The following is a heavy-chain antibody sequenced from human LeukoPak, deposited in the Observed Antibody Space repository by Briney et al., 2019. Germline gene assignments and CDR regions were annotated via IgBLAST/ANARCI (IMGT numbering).Heavy chain of an antibody. V-gene: IGHV1-2*02. Sequence: GASVKVSCKASGYTFTGYYMHWVRQAPGQGLEWMGWINPNSGGTKFAQKFQGRVTMTRDTSISTAYIELSRLRSDDTAVYYCAREGSGYDPFYYFDYWGQGTLVTVSS. J-gene: IGHJ4*02. D-gene: IGHD5-12*01. CDR3: AREGSGYDPFYYFDY. CDR2: INPNSGGT. CDR1: GYTFTGYY.